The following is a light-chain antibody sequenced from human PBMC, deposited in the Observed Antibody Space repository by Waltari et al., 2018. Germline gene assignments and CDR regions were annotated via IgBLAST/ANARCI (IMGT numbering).Light chain of an antibody. CDR3: QQRSNWPPWT. V-gene: IGKV3-11*01. CDR2: DAS. J-gene: IGKJ1*01. Sequence: PGERATLSCRASQSVGNYLAWYQQKPGQAPRLLIYDASSRATGIPARFSGSGSGTDFTLTINSLEPEDFAVYYCQQRSNWPPWTFGQGTNVEIK. CDR1: QSVGNY.